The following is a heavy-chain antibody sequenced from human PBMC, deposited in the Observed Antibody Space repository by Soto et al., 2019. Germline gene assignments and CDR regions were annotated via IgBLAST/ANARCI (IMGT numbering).Heavy chain of an antibody. CDR2: LYYFGTT. V-gene: IGHV4-39*01. D-gene: IGHD3-3*01. CDR1: GDSITSSSYY. CDR3: ASQPVKGRYLEWFLPGS. Sequence: ETLSLTCAVSGDSITSSSYYWAWIRQPPGKGLEWIGNLYYFGTTYYNPSLKSRVTISVDTSKNQFSLRLSSVTAADTALYYCASQPVKGRYLEWFLPGSWGLGTLVTVSS. J-gene: IGHJ5*02.